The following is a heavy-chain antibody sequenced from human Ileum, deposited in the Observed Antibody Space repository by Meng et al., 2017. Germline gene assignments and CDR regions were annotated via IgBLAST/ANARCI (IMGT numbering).Heavy chain of an antibody. J-gene: IGHJ5*02. CDR3: ARAEFCVGGTCYSNYFDT. Sequence: QVQLQEPGQGVVKPSETLSLPCTVSGDSMSNSYWSWIRQAAGKGLEWIGRIHSSGSTNYNPSLMTRVTMSIDMSKSHFSLKLSSVTAADAAVYFCARAEFCVGGTCYSNYFDTWGRGTLVTVSS. CDR2: IHSSGST. D-gene: IGHD2-15*01. V-gene: IGHV4-4*07. CDR1: GDSMSNSY.